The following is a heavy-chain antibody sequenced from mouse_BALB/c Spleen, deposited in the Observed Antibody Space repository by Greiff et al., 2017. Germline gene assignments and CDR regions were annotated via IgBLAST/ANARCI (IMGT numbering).Heavy chain of an antibody. CDR1: GFTFSSFG. J-gene: IGHJ3*01. CDR2: ISSGSSTI. V-gene: IGHV5-17*02. CDR3: ARGGSSWSWFAY. D-gene: IGHD1-1*01. Sequence: EVQLVESGGGLVQPGGSRKLSCAASGFTFSSFGMHWVRQAPEKGLEWVAYISSGSSTIYYADTVKGRFTISRDNPKNTLFLQMTSLRSEDTAMYYCARGGSSWSWFAYWGQGTLVTVSA.